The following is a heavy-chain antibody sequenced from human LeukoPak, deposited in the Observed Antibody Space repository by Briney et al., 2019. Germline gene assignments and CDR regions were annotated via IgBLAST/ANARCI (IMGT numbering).Heavy chain of an antibody. D-gene: IGHD5-24*01. CDR2: IWYDGNTK. Sequence: GGSLRLSCAASGLTFNIYGMHWVRQTPGKGLEWVAVIWYDGNTKYYADSVKGRFTISRDNSKNTLYLQMNSLRVEDTAMYYCAKGEMATGYFDYWGQGTLVTVSS. CDR1: GLTFNIYG. CDR3: AKGEMATGYFDY. J-gene: IGHJ4*02. V-gene: IGHV3-33*06.